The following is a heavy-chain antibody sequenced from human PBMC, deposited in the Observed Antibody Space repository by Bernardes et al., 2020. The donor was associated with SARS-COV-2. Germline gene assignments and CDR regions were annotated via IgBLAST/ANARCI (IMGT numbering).Heavy chain of an antibody. CDR2: INPNSGGT. V-gene: IGHV1-2*02. CDR3: ARGLELLWFGAY. Sequence: ASVKVSCKASGYTFTDYYMHWVRQAPGQGLEWMGWINPNSGGTNSAQKFQGRVTMTRDTSISTAYMELSRLRSDDTAVFYCARGLELLWFGAYWGQGTLVTVSS. D-gene: IGHD3-10*01. J-gene: IGHJ4*02. CDR1: GYTFTDYY.